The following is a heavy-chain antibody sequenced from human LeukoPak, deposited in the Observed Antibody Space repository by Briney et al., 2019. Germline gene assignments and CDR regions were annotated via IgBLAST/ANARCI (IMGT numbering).Heavy chain of an antibody. J-gene: IGHJ4*02. V-gene: IGHV3-53*01. D-gene: IGHD1-26*01. Sequence: GGSLRLSCAASGFTVSSNYMSWVRQAPGKGLEWVSVIYSGGSTYYADSVKGRFTISRDNSKNTLYLQMNSLRAEDTAVYYCAKDPTKGGSSYFDYWGQGTLVTVSS. CDR2: IYSGGST. CDR3: AKDPTKGGSSYFDY. CDR1: GFTVSSNY.